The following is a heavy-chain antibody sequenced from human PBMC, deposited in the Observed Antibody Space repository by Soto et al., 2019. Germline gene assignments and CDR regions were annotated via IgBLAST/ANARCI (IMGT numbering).Heavy chain of an antibody. D-gene: IGHD6-19*01. CDR1: GYTFTSYA. J-gene: IGHJ6*02. V-gene: IGHV1-3*01. CDR2: INAGNGNT. CDR3: ARESRPAGYYYGMDV. Sequence: GASVKVSCKASGYTFTSYAMHWVRQAPGQRLEWMGWINAGNGNTKYSQKFQGRVTITRDTSTSTAYMELSSLRSEDTAVYYCARESRPAGYYYGMDVWGQGTTVTVSS.